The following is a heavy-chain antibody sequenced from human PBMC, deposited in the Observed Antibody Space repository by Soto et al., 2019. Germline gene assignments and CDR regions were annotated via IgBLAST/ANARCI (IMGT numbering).Heavy chain of an antibody. CDR3: ARGSSGLDAFDI. CDR1: GFTFSSYG. J-gene: IGHJ3*02. CDR2: IWYDGSNK. V-gene: IGHV3-33*01. Sequence: GGSLRLSCAASGFTFSSYGMHWVRQAPGKGLEWVAVIWYDGSNKYYADSVKGRFTISRDNSKNTLYLQMNSLRAEDTAVYYCARGSSGLDAFDIWGQGTMVTVSS. D-gene: IGHD6-25*01.